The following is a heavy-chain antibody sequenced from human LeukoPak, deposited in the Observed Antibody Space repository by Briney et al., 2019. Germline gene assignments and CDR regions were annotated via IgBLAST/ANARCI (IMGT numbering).Heavy chain of an antibody. J-gene: IGHJ4*02. CDR1: GGAFSSYY. CDR3: ARGFGGNLTGRTFDY. V-gene: IGHV4-34*01. CDR2: IDHSGST. Sequence: PSETLSLTCAVYGGAFSSYYWSWIRQPPGKGLEWIGQIDHSGSTNFNPSLKSRVTMSVDTTKKRVSLNLNSVTAADTAVYYCARGFGGNLTGRTFDYWGQGTLVTVSS. D-gene: IGHD3-16*01.